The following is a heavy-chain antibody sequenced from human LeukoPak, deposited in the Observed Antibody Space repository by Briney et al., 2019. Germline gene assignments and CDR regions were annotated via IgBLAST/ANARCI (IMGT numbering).Heavy chain of an antibody. CDR3: TTDRNYYYYMDV. CDR2: IKSKTNGGPK. Sequence: PGGSLRLSCAASGFTFSSYEMNWVRQAPGKGLEWVGRIKSKTNGGPKEYAAPVKGRFTVSRDDSKNMLYLQMNSLKTEDTAVYYCTTDRNYYYYMDVWGKGTTVTVSS. CDR1: GFTFSSYE. V-gene: IGHV3-15*01. J-gene: IGHJ6*03.